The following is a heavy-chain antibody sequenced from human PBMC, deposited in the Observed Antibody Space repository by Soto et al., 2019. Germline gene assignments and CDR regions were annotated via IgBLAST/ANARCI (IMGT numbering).Heavy chain of an antibody. D-gene: IGHD6-13*01. Sequence: QVQLQESGPGLVKPSQTLSLTCTVSGGSISSGGYYWSWIRQHPGKGLEWIGYIYYSGSTYYNPSLKSXXTXSXXTSKNQFSLKLSSVTAADTAVYYCARGNSSSSFDYWGQGTLVTVSS. CDR3: ARGNSSSSFDY. CDR1: GGSISSGGYY. J-gene: IGHJ4*02. V-gene: IGHV4-31*03. CDR2: IYYSGST.